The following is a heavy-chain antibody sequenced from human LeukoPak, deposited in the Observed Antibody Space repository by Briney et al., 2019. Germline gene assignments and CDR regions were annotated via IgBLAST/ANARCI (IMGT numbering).Heavy chain of an antibody. Sequence: GGSLRLSCAVSGFTLSSRHIHWVRQAPGKGLEWVSYISSGRGTMYYADSVKGRFTISRDNARNSLHLQMNSLRADDTAVYYCARVARYSSTNLGYYMDVWGKGTTVTVSS. CDR1: GFTLSSRH. CDR3: ARVARYSSTNLGYYMDV. D-gene: IGHD6-13*01. CDR2: ISSGRGTM. V-gene: IGHV3-48*01. J-gene: IGHJ6*03.